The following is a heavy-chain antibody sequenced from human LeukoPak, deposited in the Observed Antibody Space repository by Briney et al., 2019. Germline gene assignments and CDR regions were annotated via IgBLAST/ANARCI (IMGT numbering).Heavy chain of an antibody. CDR3: ARDIGWGSSGYYPLPFDY. Sequence: GGSLRLSCAASGFTFSSYSMNWVRQAPGKGLEWVSSISSSSSYIYYADSVKGRFTISRDNAKNSLYLQMNSLRAGDTAVYYCARDIGWGSSGYYPLPFDYWGQGTLVTVSS. CDR1: GFTFSSYS. CDR2: ISSSSSYI. D-gene: IGHD3-22*01. J-gene: IGHJ4*02. V-gene: IGHV3-21*01.